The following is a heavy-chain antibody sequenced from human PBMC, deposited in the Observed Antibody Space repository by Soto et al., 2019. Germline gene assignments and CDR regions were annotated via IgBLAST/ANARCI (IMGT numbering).Heavy chain of an antibody. D-gene: IGHD2-15*01. CDR2: IYYSGST. J-gene: IGHJ5*02. CDR1: GGSISSGGYY. Sequence: NPSETLSLTCTVSGGSISSGGYYWSWIRQHPGKGLEWIGYIYYSGSTYYNPSLKSRVTISVDTSKNQFSLKLSSVTAADTAVYYCAREGQVCSGGSCYSWFDPWGQGTLVTVSS. V-gene: IGHV4-31*03. CDR3: AREGQVCSGGSCYSWFDP.